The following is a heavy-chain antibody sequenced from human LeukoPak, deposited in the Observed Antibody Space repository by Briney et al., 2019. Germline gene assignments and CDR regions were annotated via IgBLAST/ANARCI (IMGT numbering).Heavy chain of an antibody. V-gene: IGHV1-3*01. Sequence: ASVKVSCKASQYSFSDYAIHWVRQAPGQRLEWMGWIDAGNGRTKYSQSFQGRLTIIRDTSATTAYMELSGLTSEDTAVYYCARDRAMADYWGQGTLVTVSS. CDR1: QYSFSDYA. J-gene: IGHJ4*02. CDR3: ARDRAMADY. CDR2: IDAGNGRT. D-gene: IGHD5-18*01.